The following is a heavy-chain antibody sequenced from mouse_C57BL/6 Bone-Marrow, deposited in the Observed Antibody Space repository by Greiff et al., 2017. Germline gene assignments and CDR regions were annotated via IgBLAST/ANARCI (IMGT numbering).Heavy chain of an antibody. CDR1: GYAFSSAW. CDR3: AHPFFDY. V-gene: IGHV1-82*01. J-gene: IGHJ2*01. Sequence: QVQLKQSGPELVKPGASVKISCKASGYAFSSAWLNWVKLRRGKGLEWIGRIYPGDGVTNYNGKFKGKATLTADKSSSTAYMHLSSLTSEDSTVYFCAHPFFDYWGQGTTLTVSS. CDR2: IYPGDGVT.